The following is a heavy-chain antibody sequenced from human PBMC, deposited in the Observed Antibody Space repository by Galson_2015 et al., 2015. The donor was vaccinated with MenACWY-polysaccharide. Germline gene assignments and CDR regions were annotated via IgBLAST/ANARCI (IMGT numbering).Heavy chain of an antibody. Sequence: SLRLSCAASGFTYSRDAMHWVRQAPGKGLVWVSRIKSDGSSTSYADSVKGRFTISRDNAKNMVYLQMNSLRAEDTAVYYCVKYYGSGTYALDYGGQRDP. J-gene: IGHJ4*03. V-gene: IGHV3-74*01. CDR1: GFTYSRDA. CDR3: VKYYGSGTYALDY. CDR2: IKSDGSST. D-gene: IGHD3-10*01.